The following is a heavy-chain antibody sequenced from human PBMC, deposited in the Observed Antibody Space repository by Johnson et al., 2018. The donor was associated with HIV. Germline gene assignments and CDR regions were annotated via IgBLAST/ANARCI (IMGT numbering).Heavy chain of an antibody. J-gene: IGHJ3*02. V-gene: IGHV3-20*04. CDR1: GFTFDDYG. CDR3: AKVGLGHRNGFDI. CDR2: INWNGGST. Sequence: VQLVESGGGVVRPGGSLRLSCAASGFTFDDYGMSWVRQAPGKGLEWVSGINWNGGSTGYADSVKGRFTISRDNAKNTLYLQMNSLRSEDTAIYYCAKVGLGHRNGFDIWGQGTMVTVSS. D-gene: IGHD2-15*01.